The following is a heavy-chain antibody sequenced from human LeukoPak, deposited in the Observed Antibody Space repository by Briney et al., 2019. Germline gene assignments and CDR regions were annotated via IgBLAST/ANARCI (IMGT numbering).Heavy chain of an antibody. CDR2: ISSSGSTI. D-gene: IGHD3-9*01. CDR1: GFTFSDYY. V-gene: IGHV3-11*01. CDR3: ARARGDYDILTGYHTRYYFDY. J-gene: IGHJ4*02. Sequence: PGGSLRLSCAASGFTFSDYYMSWIRQAPGKGLEWVSYISSSGSTIYYADSVKGRFTISRDNAKNSLYLQMNSLRAEDTAVYYCARARGDYDILTGYHTRYYFDYWGQGTLVTVSS.